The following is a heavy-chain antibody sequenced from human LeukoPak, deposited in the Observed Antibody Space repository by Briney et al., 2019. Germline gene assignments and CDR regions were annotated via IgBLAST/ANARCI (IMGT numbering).Heavy chain of an antibody. J-gene: IGHJ4*02. Sequence: GGSLRLSCAASGFTFSSYGMHWVRQAPGKGLEWAAVISYDGSNKYYADSVKGRFTISRDNSKNTLYLQMNSLRAEDTAVYYCAKDVRRYCSGGSCYSVDYWGQGTLVTVSS. CDR3: AKDVRRYCSGGSCYSVDY. D-gene: IGHD2-15*01. V-gene: IGHV3-30*18. CDR1: GFTFSSYG. CDR2: ISYDGSNK.